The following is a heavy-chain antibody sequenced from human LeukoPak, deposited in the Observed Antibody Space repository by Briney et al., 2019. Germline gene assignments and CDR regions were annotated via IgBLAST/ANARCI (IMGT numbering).Heavy chain of an antibody. CDR3: ARDDTRVLMVYAKYYFDY. CDR1: GFTFSSYS. D-gene: IGHD2-8*01. J-gene: IGHJ4*02. Sequence: GGSLRLSCAASGFTFSSYSMNWVRQAPGKGLEWVSSISSSSSYIYYADSVKGRFTISRDNAKNSLYLQMNSLRAEDTAEYYCARDDTRVLMVYAKYYFDYWGQGTLVTVSS. CDR2: ISSSSSYI. V-gene: IGHV3-21*01.